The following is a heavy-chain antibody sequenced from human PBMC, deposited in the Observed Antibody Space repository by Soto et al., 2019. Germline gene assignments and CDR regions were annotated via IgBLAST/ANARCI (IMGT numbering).Heavy chain of an antibody. CDR1: GGSISSGDYY. CDR3: AREGIAARFYYYGMDV. J-gene: IGHJ6*02. CDR2: IYYSGST. V-gene: IGHV4-30-4*01. D-gene: IGHD6-6*01. Sequence: QVQLQESGPGLVKPSQTLSLTCTVSGGSISSGDYYWSWIRQPPGKGLEWIGYIYYSGSTYYNPSLKSRVTISVDTSKNQFSLKLSSVTAADTAVYYCAREGIAARFYYYGMDVWGQGTTVTVSS.